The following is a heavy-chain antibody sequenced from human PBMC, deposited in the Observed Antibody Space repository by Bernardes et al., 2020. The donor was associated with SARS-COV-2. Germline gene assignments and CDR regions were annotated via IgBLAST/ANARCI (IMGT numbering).Heavy chain of an antibody. CDR2: INPNSGGT. V-gene: IGHV1-2*02. D-gene: IGHD2-2*01. CDR3: ARGIVVVPAANYYYYGMDV. CDR1: VYTFTGYY. J-gene: IGHJ6*02. Sequence: ASVKVSCKASVYTFTGYYMHWVRQAPGQGLEWMGWINPNSGGTNYAQKFQGRVTMTRDTSISTAYMELSRLRSDDTAVYYCARGIVVVPAANYYYYGMDVWGQGTTVTVSS.